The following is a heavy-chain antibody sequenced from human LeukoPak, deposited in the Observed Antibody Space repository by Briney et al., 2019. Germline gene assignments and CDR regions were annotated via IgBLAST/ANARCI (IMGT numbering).Heavy chain of an antibody. CDR1: GFTFSSYS. CDR2: ISSSSYI. D-gene: IGHD2-2*01. V-gene: IGHV3-21*01. J-gene: IGHJ4*02. Sequence: KSGGSLRLSCAASGFTFSSYSMNWVRQAPGKGLEWVSSISSSSYIYYADSVKGRFTISRDNAKNSLYLQMNSLRAEDTAVYYCATQVTDCSSTSCFGYWGQGTLVTVSS. CDR3: ATQVTDCSSTSCFGY.